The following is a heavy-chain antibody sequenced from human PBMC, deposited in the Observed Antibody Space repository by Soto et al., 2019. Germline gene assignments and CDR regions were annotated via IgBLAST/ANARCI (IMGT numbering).Heavy chain of an antibody. CDR3: ARMSLGSTNHRSYYMDV. V-gene: IGHV4-34*01. J-gene: IGHJ6*03. CDR2: INHSGST. CDR1: GGSFSGYY. D-gene: IGHD3-10*01. Sequence: SETLSLTCAVYGGSFSGYYWSWIRQPPGKGLEWIGEINHSGSTNYNPSLKSRVTISVDTSKNQFSLKLSSVTAADTAVYYCARMSLGSTNHRSYYMDVWGKGTTVTVSS.